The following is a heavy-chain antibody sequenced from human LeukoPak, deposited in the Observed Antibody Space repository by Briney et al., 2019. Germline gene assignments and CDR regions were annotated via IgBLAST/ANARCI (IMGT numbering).Heavy chain of an antibody. V-gene: IGHV3-21*06. CDR1: GFSFSNYS. J-gene: IGHJ4*02. CDR3: ARDVALRSLDY. Sequence: PGGSLRLSCAASGFSFSNYSINWVRQAPGKGLEWVSSISGSSSSMDYADSVKGRFTVSRDNARNSVSLQMKSLRADDSAVYYCARDVALRSLDYWGRGTLVTVSS. D-gene: IGHD3-10*01. CDR2: ISGSSSSM.